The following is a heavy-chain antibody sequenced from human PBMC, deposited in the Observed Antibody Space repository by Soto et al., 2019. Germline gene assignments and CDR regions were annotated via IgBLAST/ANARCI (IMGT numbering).Heavy chain of an antibody. J-gene: IGHJ6*02. D-gene: IGHD2-21*01. CDR3: AKGGEVSYYYYYGMDV. V-gene: IGHV3-23*04. CDR2: ISGSGGST. Sequence: EVQLVESGGGSVQPGGSLRLSCAAAGFTFSSYAMSWVRQAPGKGLEWVSAISGSGGSTYYADSVKGRFTISRDNSKNTLYLQMNSLRAEDTAVYYCAKGGEVSYYYYYGMDVWGQGTTVTVPS. CDR1: GFTFSSYA.